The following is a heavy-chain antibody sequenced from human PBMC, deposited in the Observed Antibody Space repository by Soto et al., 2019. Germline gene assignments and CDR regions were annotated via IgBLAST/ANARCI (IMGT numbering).Heavy chain of an antibody. V-gene: IGHV4-59*08. D-gene: IGHD2-8*01. CDR3: ARQIGYCTIGLCPFDS. Sequence: QVQLQESGPGLVKPSETLSLTCTVSGGSISSYYWSWIRQPPGRGLEWIGDIYYSGSTYYSGSTYYRGRTYYIPPLKRRVTISVDTSKDQFSLKLSSVTAADTAVYYCARQIGYCTIGLCPFDSWGQGTPVTVSS. J-gene: IGHJ4*02. CDR1: GGSISSYY. CDR2: IYYSGSTYYSGSTYYRGRT.